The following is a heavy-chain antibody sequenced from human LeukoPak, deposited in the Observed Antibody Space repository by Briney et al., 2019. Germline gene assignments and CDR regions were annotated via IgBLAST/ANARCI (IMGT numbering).Heavy chain of an antibody. CDR1: GGSIRSSYYY. CDR2: IYDSGST. CDR3: ARQIWFGELFFDY. V-gene: IGHV4-39*01. J-gene: IGHJ4*02. Sequence: PSETLSLTCTVSGGSIRSSYYYWGWIRQPPGKGLEWIGSIYDSGSTYYNPSLKSRVTISVDTSKNQFSLKLNSVTAADTAVYYCARQIWFGELFFDYWGQGTLVTVSS. D-gene: IGHD3-10*01.